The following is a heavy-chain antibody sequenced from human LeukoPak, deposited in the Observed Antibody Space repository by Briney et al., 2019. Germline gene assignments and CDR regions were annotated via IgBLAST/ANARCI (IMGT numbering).Heavy chain of an antibody. CDR2: IYHSGST. Sequence: TTSGTLSLTCAVSGGSISSSNWGSWVRQPPGKGLEWIGEIYHSGSTNYNPSLKSRVTISVDKSKNQFSLKLSSVTAADTAVYYCARDLRSPDHNDAFDIWGQGTMVTVSS. CDR3: ARDLRSPDHNDAFDI. J-gene: IGHJ3*02. D-gene: IGHD1-14*01. V-gene: IGHV4-4*02. CDR1: GGSISSSNW.